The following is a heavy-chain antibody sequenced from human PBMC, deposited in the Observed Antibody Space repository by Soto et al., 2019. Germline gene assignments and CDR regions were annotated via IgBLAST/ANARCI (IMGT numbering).Heavy chain of an antibody. CDR2: ILNDGSNR. Sequence: QVQLVESGGGVVQPGRSLRLSCAASEFTFSNYGMHWVRQAPGKGLEWVAVILNDGSNRYHADSVKDRFTISRDNSKNTMYLKTHSLRAEGTAMYHCARDDEYSGNGMDVWGQGTTVTVS. D-gene: IGHD3-10*01. J-gene: IGHJ6*02. CDR3: ARDDEYSGNGMDV. CDR1: EFTFSNYG. V-gene: IGHV3-33*01.